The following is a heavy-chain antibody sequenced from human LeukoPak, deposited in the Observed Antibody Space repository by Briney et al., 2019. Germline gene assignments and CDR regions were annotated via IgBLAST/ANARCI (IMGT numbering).Heavy chain of an antibody. CDR2: IYPGDSDT. D-gene: IGHD6-19*01. J-gene: IGHJ6*02. CDR1: GYSFTSYW. Sequence: GESLQISCKGSGYSFTSYWIGWVRQMPGKGLEWMGIIYPGDSDTRYSPSFQGQVTISADKSISTAYLQWSSLKASDTAMYYCARHFSSGWYQYYYYGMDVWGQGTTVTVSS. CDR3: ARHFSSGWYQYYYYGMDV. V-gene: IGHV5-51*01.